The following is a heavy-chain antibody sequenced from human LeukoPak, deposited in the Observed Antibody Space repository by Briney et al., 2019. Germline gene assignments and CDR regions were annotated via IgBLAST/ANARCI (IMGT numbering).Heavy chain of an antibody. J-gene: IGHJ6*02. CDR1: GFTFSSYW. V-gene: IGHV3-7*01. Sequence: PGGSLRLSCAAPGFTFSSYWMSWVRQAPGKGLEWVANIKQDGSEKYYVDPVKGRFTISRDNAKNSLYLQMNSLRAEDTAVYYCARDGLMYYYDSSGYYSANYYYYGMDVWGQGTTVTVSS. D-gene: IGHD3-22*01. CDR2: IKQDGSEK. CDR3: ARDGLMYYYDSSGYYSANYYYYGMDV.